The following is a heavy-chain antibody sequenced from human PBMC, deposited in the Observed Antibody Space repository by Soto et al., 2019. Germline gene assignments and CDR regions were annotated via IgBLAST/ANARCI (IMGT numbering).Heavy chain of an antibody. D-gene: IGHD3-22*01. J-gene: IGHJ6*02. CDR3: ARGARGITMIVVVINPLYYYYGMDV. Sequence: GASVKVSCKASGGTFSSYAISWVRQAPGQGLEWMGGIIPIFGTANYAQKFQGRVTITADESTSTAYMELSSLRSEDTAVYYCARGARGITMIVVVINPLYYYYGMDVWGQGTTVTVSS. CDR1: GGTFSSYA. V-gene: IGHV1-69*13. CDR2: IIPIFGTA.